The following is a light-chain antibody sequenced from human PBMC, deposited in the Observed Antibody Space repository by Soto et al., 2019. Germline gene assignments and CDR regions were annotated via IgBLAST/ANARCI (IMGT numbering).Light chain of an antibody. CDR1: QDIDTW. J-gene: IGKJ5*01. CDR3: QQGHLFPLT. Sequence: DVQMTQSPSSVSASVGDSVSITCRASQDIDTWLAWYQQKPGKAPKLLIYAASTLQSGVPSRFSGSGSGTDFTLTISSLQAEDFATYYCQQGHLFPLTFGQGTRLEIK. CDR2: AAS. V-gene: IGKV1-12*01.